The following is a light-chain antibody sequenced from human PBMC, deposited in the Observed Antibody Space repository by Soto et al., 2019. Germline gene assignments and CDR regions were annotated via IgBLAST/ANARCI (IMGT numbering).Light chain of an antibody. CDR1: QSVSSNY. Sequence: EIVLTQSPGTLSLSPGERATLSCRASQSVSSNYLTWYQQKPGQAPRLLIHGASSRATGIPDRFSGSGSGTDITLTISRLDPEDFAVYYWQQYGSSPFTFGPGTKVDIK. J-gene: IGKJ3*01. CDR2: GAS. CDR3: QQYGSSPFT. V-gene: IGKV3-20*01.